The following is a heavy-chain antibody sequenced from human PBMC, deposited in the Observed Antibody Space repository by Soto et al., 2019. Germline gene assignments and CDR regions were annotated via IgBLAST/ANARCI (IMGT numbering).Heavy chain of an antibody. CDR1: GFSLTTSAVG. CDR3: AHRHRASAGLFDL. V-gene: IGHV2-5*02. CDR2: IYWDDDQ. Sequence: QITLKESGPTLVKPTQTLTLTCTFSGFSLTTSAVGVGWIRQPPGKALEWLTVIYWDDDQRSSPSLRSRLTISKDTSKNQVFLRMTNMDPVDTATYYCAHRHRASAGLFDLWGQGTLVTVSS. J-gene: IGHJ4*02.